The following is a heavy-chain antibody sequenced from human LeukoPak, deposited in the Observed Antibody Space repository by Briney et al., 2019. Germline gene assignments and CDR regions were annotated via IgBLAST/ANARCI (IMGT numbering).Heavy chain of an antibody. CDR2: VTSSGGAI. D-gene: IGHD4-23*01. Sequence: GGSLRLSCAASGFTFSDCYMSWLRQAPGKGLEWVSSVTSSGGAIYFADSVKDRFAISRDNAKNSLDLQMSSLRAEDTAMYYCARAAVVTSLFDCWGQGTLVTVSS. CDR3: ARAAVVTSLFDC. CDR1: GFTFSDCY. V-gene: IGHV3-11*01. J-gene: IGHJ4*02.